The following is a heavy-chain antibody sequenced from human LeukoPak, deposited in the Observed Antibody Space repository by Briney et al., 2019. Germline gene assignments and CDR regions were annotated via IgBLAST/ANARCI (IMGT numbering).Heavy chain of an antibody. D-gene: IGHD3-3*01. J-gene: IGHJ4*02. CDR1: GFTFSSYA. Sequence: PGGSLRLSCAASGFTFSSYAMSWVRQAPGKGLEWVAFIRYDGSNKYYADSVKGRFTISRDNSKNTLYLQMNSLRAEDTAVYYCAKDRVVAYYDFWSGYFFDYWGQGTLVTVSS. V-gene: IGHV3-30*02. CDR3: AKDRVVAYYDFWSGYFFDY. CDR2: IRYDGSNK.